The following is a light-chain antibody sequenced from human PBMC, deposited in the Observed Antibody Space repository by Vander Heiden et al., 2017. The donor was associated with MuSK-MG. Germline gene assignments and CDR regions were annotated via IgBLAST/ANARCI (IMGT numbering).Light chain of an antibody. J-gene: IGKJ4*01. CDR2: AAS. Sequence: DIQMTQSPSSLSASVGDRVTITCRASQSISSYLNWYQQKPGKAPELLIYAASTLQSGVPSRFSGSGSGTDFTLTISRLQPEDVATYYCQQSDNTPLTFGGGTKVKIK. CDR1: QSISSY. V-gene: IGKV1-39*01. CDR3: QQSDNTPLT.